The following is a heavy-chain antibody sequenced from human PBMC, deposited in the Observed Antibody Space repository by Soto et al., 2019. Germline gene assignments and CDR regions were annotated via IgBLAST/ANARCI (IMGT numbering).Heavy chain of an antibody. V-gene: IGHV1-69*01. J-gene: IGHJ6*02. D-gene: IGHD1-1*01. CDR2: IIPIFGTA. Sequence: SVQVSCKASGGTFSSYAISWVRQAPGQGLEWMGGIIPIFGTANYAQKFQGRVTITADESTSTAYMELSSLRSEDTAVYYCAGGSGTRRRGYYGMDVGGQGTTVTVCS. CDR3: AGGSGTRRRGYYGMDV. CDR1: GGTFSSYA.